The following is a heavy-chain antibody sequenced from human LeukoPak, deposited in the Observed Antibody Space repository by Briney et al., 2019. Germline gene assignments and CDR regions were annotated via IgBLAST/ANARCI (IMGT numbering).Heavy chain of an antibody. Sequence: GGSLRLSCAASEFTFTNYWMTWVRQAQGKGLEWVANIKQDESETYYVDSVKGRFTISRDNAKNSLYLQLNILRAEDTAVYYCARVGSEWYRGAFDIWGQGTMVTVSS. CDR3: ARVGSEWYRGAFDI. CDR1: EFTFTNYW. D-gene: IGHD6-19*01. V-gene: IGHV3-7*01. CDR2: IKQDESET. J-gene: IGHJ3*02.